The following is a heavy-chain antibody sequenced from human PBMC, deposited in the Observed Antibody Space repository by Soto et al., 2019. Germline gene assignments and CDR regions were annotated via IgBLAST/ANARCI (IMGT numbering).Heavy chain of an antibody. CDR1: GYTFTRYT. CDR2: INPDNGNT. Sequence: GASVKVSCKASGYTFTRYTMNWVRQAPGQRLEWMGWINPDNGNTKSSQKFQDRVIITRDTSASTAYMDLSSLRSEDTAVYYCARGIATGHLNPCGKGPLGTVSS. J-gene: IGHJ5*02. V-gene: IGHV1-3*01. D-gene: IGHD2-15*01. CDR3: ARGIATGHLNP.